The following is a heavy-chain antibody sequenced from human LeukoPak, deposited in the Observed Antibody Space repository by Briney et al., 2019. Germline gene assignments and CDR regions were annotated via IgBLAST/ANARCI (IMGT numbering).Heavy chain of an antibody. Sequence: PSETLSLTCAVYGGSFSGYYWSWIRQPPGKGLEWIGEINHSGSTNYNPSLKSRVTISVDKSKNQFSLKLSSVTAADTAVYYCARRSSSSLYYYYYYMDVWGKGTTVTVSS. J-gene: IGHJ6*03. CDR3: ARRSSSSLYYYYYYMDV. D-gene: IGHD6-6*01. V-gene: IGHV4-34*01. CDR2: INHSGST. CDR1: GGSFSGYY.